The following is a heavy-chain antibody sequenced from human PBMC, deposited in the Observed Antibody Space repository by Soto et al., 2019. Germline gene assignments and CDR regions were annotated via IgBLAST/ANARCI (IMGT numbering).Heavy chain of an antibody. Sequence: QVQLVQSGAEVKKPGSLLTVSCKASGATYSPFIASAISWLRQAQGQGLEWMGSIIPLGSSQHYAEGFQGRAIISADSSTVTVSLELTNLTSDDAAVYFCARSRDRCGGDCYSVYAAFDLWGQGTAVTVSS. D-gene: IGHD2-21*02. V-gene: IGHV1-69*04. CDR3: ARSRDRCGGDCYSVYAAFDL. CDR1: GATYSPFIASA. J-gene: IGHJ3*01. CDR2: IIPLGSSQ.